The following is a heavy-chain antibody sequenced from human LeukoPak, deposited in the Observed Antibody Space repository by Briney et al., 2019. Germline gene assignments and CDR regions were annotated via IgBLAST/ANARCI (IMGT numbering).Heavy chain of an antibody. CDR3: ARERCRRGIFGVALIGTRRAYYFDY. CDR2: MNPTSGNT. CDR1: GYTFTSSYD. V-gene: IGHV1-8*01. Sequence: ASVKVSCKASGYTFTSSYDVHWVRQATGQGLEWMGWMNPTSGNTGYAQRFQGRVTMTRNTSISTAYMELSSLRSEDTAVYYCARERCRRGIFGVALIGTRRAYYFDYWGQGTLVTVSS. J-gene: IGHJ4*02. D-gene: IGHD3-3*01.